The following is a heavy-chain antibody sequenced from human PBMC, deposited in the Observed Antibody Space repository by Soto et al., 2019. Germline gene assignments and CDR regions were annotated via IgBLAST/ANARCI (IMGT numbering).Heavy chain of an antibody. V-gene: IGHV3-33*01. CDR2: IWYDGSNK. Sequence: QVQLVESGGGVVQPGRSLRLSCAASGFTFSSYGMNWVRQAPGKGLEWVAVIWYDGSNKYYADSVKGRFTISRDNSKNTLHLQMNSLRAEDTAVYYCARDHKLPQNYYYYGMDVWGQGTTVTVSS. CDR3: ARDHKLPQNYYYYGMDV. CDR1: GFTFSSYG. D-gene: IGHD6-6*01. J-gene: IGHJ6*02.